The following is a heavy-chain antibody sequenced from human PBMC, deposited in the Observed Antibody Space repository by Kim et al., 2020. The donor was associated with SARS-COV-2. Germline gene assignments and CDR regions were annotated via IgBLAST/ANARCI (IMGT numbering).Heavy chain of an antibody. CDR3: ARDRDMSNLPLPPIYYYYGMDV. Sequence: ASVKVSCKASGYTFTGYYMHWVRQAPGQGLEWMGWINPNSGGTNYAQKFQGRVTMTRDTSISTAYMELSRLRSDDTAVYYCARDRDMSNLPLPPIYYYYGMDVWGQGTTVTVSS. V-gene: IGHV1-2*02. J-gene: IGHJ6*02. D-gene: IGHD2-15*01. CDR2: INPNSGGT. CDR1: GYTFTGYY.